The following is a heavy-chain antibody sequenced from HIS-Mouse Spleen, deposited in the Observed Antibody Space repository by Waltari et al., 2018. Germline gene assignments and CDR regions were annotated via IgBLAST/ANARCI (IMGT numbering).Heavy chain of an antibody. J-gene: IGHJ3*02. D-gene: IGHD3-3*01. CDR3: ARDFHDFWSGYYGGDKKHDAFDI. CDR2: IYTSGST. CDR1: GGSISSYY. V-gene: IGHV4-4*07. Sequence: QVQLQESGPGLVKPSETLSLTCTVSGGSISSYYWSWIRPPAGKGLEWIGRIYTSGSTNHHPSLKSRVTMSVDTSKNQFSLKLSSVTAADTAVYYCARDFHDFWSGYYGGDKKHDAFDIWGQGTMVTVSS.